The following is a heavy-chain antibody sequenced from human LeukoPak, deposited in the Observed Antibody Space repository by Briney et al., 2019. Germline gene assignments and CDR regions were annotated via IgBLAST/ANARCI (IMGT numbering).Heavy chain of an antibody. CDR3: ARVGGWLQLSAFDI. Sequence: SETLSLTCTVSGGSISSHYWSWIRQPPGKGLEWIGYIHYSGSTNYNPSLESRVTISVDTSRNQFSLKLSSVTAADTAVYCCARVGGWLQLSAFDIWGQGAMVTVSS. J-gene: IGHJ3*02. CDR1: GGSISSHY. D-gene: IGHD5-24*01. V-gene: IGHV4-59*11. CDR2: IHYSGST.